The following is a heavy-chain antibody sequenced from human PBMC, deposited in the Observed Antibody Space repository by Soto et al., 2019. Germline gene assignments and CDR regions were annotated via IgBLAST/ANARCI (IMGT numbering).Heavy chain of an antibody. Sequence: ASVKVSCKASGYTFTDYHIHWVRQAPGQGLEWMGWISPHSGGTNYAQKFQGGVTMTWDTSISTAYLELSRLRSDDTAVYFCVRFMILDVSLDYWGLGTLVTVSS. CDR1: GYTFTDYH. D-gene: IGHD3-22*01. CDR2: ISPHSGGT. CDR3: VRFMILDVSLDY. V-gene: IGHV1-2*02. J-gene: IGHJ4*02.